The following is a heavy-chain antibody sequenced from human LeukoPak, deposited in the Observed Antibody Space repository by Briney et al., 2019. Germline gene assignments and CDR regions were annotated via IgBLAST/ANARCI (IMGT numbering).Heavy chain of an antibody. CDR2: INPNSGGT. V-gene: IGHV1-2*02. J-gene: IGHJ4*02. D-gene: IGHD2-8*02. CDR3: AREESGGYFDY. CDR1: GYTFTGYY. Sequence: GASVKVSCKASGYTFTGYYMHWVRQAPGQGLEWMGWINPNSGGTNYAQKFQGRVTMTRDTSATTVYMELSSLRSEDTAVYYCAREESGGYFDYGGQGTLVTVSS.